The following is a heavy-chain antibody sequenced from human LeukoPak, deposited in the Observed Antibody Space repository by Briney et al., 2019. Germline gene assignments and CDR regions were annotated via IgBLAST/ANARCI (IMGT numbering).Heavy chain of an antibody. Sequence: GGSLRLSCAPSRFTFSSFWMTWVRQAPGKGLERVANINEDGSEKNYVDSVKGRFTISRDNAKNSLYLQLNSLRAEDTALYYCARGGPTGALDDWGQGTLLTVSS. V-gene: IGHV3-7*01. CDR1: RFTFSSFW. J-gene: IGHJ4*02. CDR2: INEDGSEK. D-gene: IGHD7-27*01. CDR3: ARGGPTGALDD.